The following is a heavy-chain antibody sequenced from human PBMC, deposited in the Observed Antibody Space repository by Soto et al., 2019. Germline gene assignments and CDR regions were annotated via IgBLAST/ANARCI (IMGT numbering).Heavy chain of an antibody. D-gene: IGHD1-26*01. CDR1: CGYIGNSHS. CDR3: AHRPIVGAAI. Sequence: FETLCLTNGVFCGYIGNSHSLTWVRQTPGKGLEWIGEIYHTGSTNYNSSLMSRVTISLDKPNSQFSLKLSSVTAADTAVYYCAHRPIVGAAIWGQGTLVTVSS. V-gene: IGHV4-4*02. J-gene: IGHJ4*02. CDR2: IYHTGST.